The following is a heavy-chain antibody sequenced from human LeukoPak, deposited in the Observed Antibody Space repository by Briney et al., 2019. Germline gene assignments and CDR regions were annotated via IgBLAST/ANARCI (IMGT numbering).Heavy chain of an antibody. J-gene: IGHJ5*02. Sequence: SETLSLTCTVSGGSISSSSYYWGWLRQPPGKGLEWIGSIYYGGSTYYNPSLKSRVTISVDTSKNQFSLKLSSVTAADTAVYYCAREGGLRYNWFDPWGQGTLVTVSS. CDR3: AREGGLRYNWFDP. CDR1: GGSISSSSYY. D-gene: IGHD3-16*01. CDR2: IYYGGST. V-gene: IGHV4-39*07.